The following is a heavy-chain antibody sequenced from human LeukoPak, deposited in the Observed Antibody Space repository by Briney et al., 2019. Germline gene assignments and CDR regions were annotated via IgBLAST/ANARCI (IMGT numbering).Heavy chain of an antibody. CDR1: GGSISSSTYY. Sequence: SETLSLTCTVSGGSISSSTYYWGWIRQPPGKGLEWIGSIYYSGSTYYNPSLKSRVTISVHTSKNQFSLKLSSVTAADTAVYYCARDLWFGELLYAFDPWGQGTLVTVSS. D-gene: IGHD3-10*01. V-gene: IGHV4-39*07. CDR2: IYYSGST. CDR3: ARDLWFGELLYAFDP. J-gene: IGHJ5*02.